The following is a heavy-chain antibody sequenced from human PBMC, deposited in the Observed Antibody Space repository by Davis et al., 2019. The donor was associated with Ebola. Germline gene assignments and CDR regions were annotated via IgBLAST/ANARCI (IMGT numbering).Heavy chain of an antibody. J-gene: IGHJ4*02. V-gene: IGHV3-23*01. CDR1: GFTFSSYA. CDR2: ISGSGGST. D-gene: IGHD3-16*01. CDR3: AKHRYDYIWGRNDY. Sequence: GESLKISCAASGFTFSSYAMSWVRQAPGKGLEWVSAISGSGGSTYYADSVKGRFTISRDTSKNTLYLQMNSLRAEDTAVYYCAKHRYDYIWGRNDYWSQGTLVTVSS.